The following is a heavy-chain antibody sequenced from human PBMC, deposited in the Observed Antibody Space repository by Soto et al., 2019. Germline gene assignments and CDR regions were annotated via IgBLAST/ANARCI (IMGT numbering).Heavy chain of an antibody. CDR2: INHSGST. J-gene: IGHJ6*02. V-gene: IGHV4-34*01. Sequence: SETLSLTCAAYGGSFSGYYWSWIRQPPGKGLEWIGEINHSGSTNYNPSLKSRVTISVDTSKNQFSLKLSSVTAADTAVYYCARGVVVVAATLYYYGMDVWGQGTTVTVSS. D-gene: IGHD2-15*01. CDR3: ARGVVVVAATLYYYGMDV. CDR1: GGSFSGYY.